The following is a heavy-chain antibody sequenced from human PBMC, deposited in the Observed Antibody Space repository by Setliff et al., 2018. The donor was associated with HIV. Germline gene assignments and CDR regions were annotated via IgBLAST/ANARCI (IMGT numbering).Heavy chain of an antibody. D-gene: IGHD6-19*01. CDR1: GYTFTSQS. Sequence: ASVKVSCKASGYTFTSQSIHWVRQAPGQGFEWMGVNNPSGGSTGYAEKFQGRVTMTRDTSANIVYLELSSLRSEDTAKYYCARNFGGSGWYYFDYWGQGTLVTVSS. CDR3: ARNFGGSGWYYFDY. CDR2: NNPSGGST. V-gene: IGHV1-46*01. J-gene: IGHJ4*02.